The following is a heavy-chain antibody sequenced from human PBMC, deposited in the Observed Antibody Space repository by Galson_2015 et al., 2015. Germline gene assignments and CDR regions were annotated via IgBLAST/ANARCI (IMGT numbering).Heavy chain of an antibody. D-gene: IGHD3-3*01. CDR1: GFTFSSYA. Sequence: SLRLSCAASGFTFSSYAMSWVRQAPGKGLEWVSAISGSGGSTYYADSVKGRFTISRDNSKNTLYLQMNSLRAEDTAVYYCAKGPYDFWSGYYSYWGQGTLVTVSS. CDR2: ISGSGGST. V-gene: IGHV3-23*01. J-gene: IGHJ4*02. CDR3: AKGPYDFWSGYYSY.